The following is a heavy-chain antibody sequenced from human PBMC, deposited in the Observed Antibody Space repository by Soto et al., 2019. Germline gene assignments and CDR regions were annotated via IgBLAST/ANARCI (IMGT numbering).Heavy chain of an antibody. CDR2: FYDGGTI. CDR1: GESLNYYY. Sequence: QVRLQQWGAGLLKPSETLSLTCAVYGESLNYYYWSWIRQAPGKGLEWIGEFYDGGTINYNPSVKSRVTISVAKYKNQFSLVVTSVTAADTAVYYCARGQWGERFANWGQGTLDTVSS. V-gene: IGHV4-34*02. D-gene: IGHD1-26*01. CDR3: ARGQWGERFAN. J-gene: IGHJ5*02.